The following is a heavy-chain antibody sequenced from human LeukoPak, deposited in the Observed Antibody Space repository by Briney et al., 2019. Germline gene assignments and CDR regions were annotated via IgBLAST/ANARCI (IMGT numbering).Heavy chain of an antibody. Sequence: ASVKVSCKASGYTFTDYYMHWVRQAPGQGLEWMGWIKPNSGVTNYAQKFQGRVTMTRDTSISTAYMELSRLRSDDTALYYCARGLYTTTWCDHWGQGTLVTVSS. D-gene: IGHD3-16*01. V-gene: IGHV1-2*02. CDR3: ARGLYTTTWCDH. CDR1: GYTFTDYY. J-gene: IGHJ5*02. CDR2: IKPNSGVT.